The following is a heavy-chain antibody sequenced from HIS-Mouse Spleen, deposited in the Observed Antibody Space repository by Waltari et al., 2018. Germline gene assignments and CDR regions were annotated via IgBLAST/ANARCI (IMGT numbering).Heavy chain of an antibody. CDR2: IYYSGST. Sequence: QLQLQESGPGLVKPSETLSLTCTVSGGSISSSSYYWGWIRQPPGTGLEWIGSIYYSGSTYYNPSLKSRVTISVDTSKNQFSLKLSSVTAADTAVYYCARAPTGFLEWYDAFDIWGQGTMVTVSS. D-gene: IGHD3-3*01. CDR3: ARAPTGFLEWYDAFDI. CDR1: GGSISSSSYY. J-gene: IGHJ3*02. V-gene: IGHV4-39*07.